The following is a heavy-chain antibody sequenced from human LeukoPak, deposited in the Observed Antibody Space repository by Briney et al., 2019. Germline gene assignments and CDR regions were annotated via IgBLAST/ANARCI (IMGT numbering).Heavy chain of an antibody. CDR2: ISGSGGRT. V-gene: IGHV3-23*01. CDR1: GFTFSSYA. CDR3: AKRSGSGGPFDY. J-gene: IGHJ4*02. Sequence: GGTLRLSCAASGFTFSSYAMNWVRQAPGKGLEWVSGISGSGGRTYYADSVKGRFTISRDNYKNTMYLQMNSLRAEDTAVYYCAKRSGSGGPFDYWGQGILVTVSS. D-gene: IGHD3-10*01.